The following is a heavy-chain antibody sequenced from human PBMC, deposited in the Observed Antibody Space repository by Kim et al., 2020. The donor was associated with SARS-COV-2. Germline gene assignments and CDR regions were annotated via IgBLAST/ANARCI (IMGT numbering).Heavy chain of an antibody. D-gene: IGHD2-15*01. V-gene: IGHV1-18*01. CDR3: ARDRGIGYYGMDV. J-gene: IGHJ6*02. Sequence: YAQRLLGRATMTTDTSTNTAYMEVRSLRSDDSAVYYCARDRGIGYYGMDVWGQGTTVTVSS.